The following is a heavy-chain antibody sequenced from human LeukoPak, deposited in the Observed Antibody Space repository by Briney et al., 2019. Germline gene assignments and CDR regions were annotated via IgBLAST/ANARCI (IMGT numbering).Heavy chain of an antibody. V-gene: IGHV3-9*03. CDR2: ISWNSGSI. CDR3: AKGAYHYYDSSGYEGYFDY. CDR1: GFTFDDYA. D-gene: IGHD3-22*01. J-gene: IGHJ4*02. Sequence: GRSLRLSCAASGFTFDDYAMHWVRQAPGKGLEWVSGISWNSGSIGYADSVKGRFTISRDSAKNSLYLQMNSLRAEDMALYYCAKGAYHYYDSSGYEGYFDYWGQGTLVTVSS.